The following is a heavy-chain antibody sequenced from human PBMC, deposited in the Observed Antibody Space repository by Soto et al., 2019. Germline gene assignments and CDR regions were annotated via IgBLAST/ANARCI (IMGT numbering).Heavy chain of an antibody. CDR1: GYTFTSYY. CDR3: ARVGKYVYIWGSYRTKYYFDY. Sequence: QVQLVQSGAEVKKPGASVKVSCKASGYTFTSYYMHWVRQAPGQGLEWMGIINPSGGSTSYAQKFQGRVTMTRDTSTSTVYMELSSLRSEDTAVYYCARVGKYVYIWGSYRTKYYFDYWGQGTLVTVSS. V-gene: IGHV1-46*03. J-gene: IGHJ4*02. D-gene: IGHD3-16*02. CDR2: INPSGGST.